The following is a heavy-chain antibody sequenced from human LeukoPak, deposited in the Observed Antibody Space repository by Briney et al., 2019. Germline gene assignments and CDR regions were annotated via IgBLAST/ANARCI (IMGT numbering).Heavy chain of an antibody. V-gene: IGHV4-4*02. CDR2: IYHSGST. Sequence: SETLSLTCAVSGGSISSSNWWSWVRQPPGKGLEWIGEIYHSGSTYYNPSLKSRVTISVDTSKNQFSLKLSSVTAADTAVYYCARDKGPGGNWFDPWGQGTLVTVSS. D-gene: IGHD1-26*01. J-gene: IGHJ5*02. CDR1: GGSISSSNW. CDR3: ARDKGPGGNWFDP.